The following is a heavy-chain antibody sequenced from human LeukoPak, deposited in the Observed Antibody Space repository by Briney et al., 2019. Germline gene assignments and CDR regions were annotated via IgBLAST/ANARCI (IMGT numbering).Heavy chain of an antibody. Sequence: GGSLGLSCAASGFTFSSYAMSWVRQAPGKGLEWVSAITDSDTNTYYADSVRGRFTISRDNSKNTLYLQMNSLRAEDTAVYYCAKVLFCSGDNCYSLDYWGQGTLVTVSS. CDR3: AKVLFCSGDNCYSLDY. CDR1: GFTFSSYA. J-gene: IGHJ4*02. CDR2: ITDSDTNT. V-gene: IGHV3-23*01. D-gene: IGHD2-15*01.